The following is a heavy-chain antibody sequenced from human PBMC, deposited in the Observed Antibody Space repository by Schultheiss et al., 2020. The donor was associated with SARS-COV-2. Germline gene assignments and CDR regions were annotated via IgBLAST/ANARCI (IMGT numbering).Heavy chain of an antibody. J-gene: IGHJ4*02. CDR2: ISYDGSNK. V-gene: IGHV3-30*04. CDR1: GFTFSSYA. Sequence: GESLKISCAASGFTFSSYAMHWVRQAPGKGLEWVAVISYDGSNKYYADSVKGRFTISRDNAKNSLYLQMNSLKTEDTAVYYCARDVRAYSGSYPVDYWGQGTLVTVSS. D-gene: IGHD1-26*01. CDR3: ARDVRAYSGSYPVDY.